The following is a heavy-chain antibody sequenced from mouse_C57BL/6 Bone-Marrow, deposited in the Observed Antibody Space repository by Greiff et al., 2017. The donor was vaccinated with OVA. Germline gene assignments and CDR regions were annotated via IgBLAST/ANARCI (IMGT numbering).Heavy chain of an antibody. CDR2: INPYNGGT. Sequence: EVMLVESGPVLVKPGASVKMSCKASGYTFTDYYMNWVKQSHGKSLEWIGVINPYNGGTSYNQKFKGKATLTVDKSSSTAYMELNSLTSEDSAVYYCARGYYGNYCDYWGQGTTLTVSS. J-gene: IGHJ2*01. CDR1: GYTFTDYY. D-gene: IGHD2-1*01. V-gene: IGHV1-19*01. CDR3: ARGYYGNYCDY.